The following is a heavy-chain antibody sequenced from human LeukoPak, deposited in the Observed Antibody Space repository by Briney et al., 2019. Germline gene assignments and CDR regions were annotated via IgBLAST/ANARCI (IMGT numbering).Heavy chain of an antibody. CDR1: GGSFSGYY. CDR3: ARGPRRSGWSDP. Sequence: SETLSLTCAVYGGSFSGYYWSWIRQPPGKGLEWIGEINHSGSTNYNPSLKSRVTISVDTSKNQFSLKLSSVTAADTAVYYCARGPRRSGWSDPWGQGTLVTVSS. CDR2: INHSGST. D-gene: IGHD3-22*01. J-gene: IGHJ5*02. V-gene: IGHV4-34*01.